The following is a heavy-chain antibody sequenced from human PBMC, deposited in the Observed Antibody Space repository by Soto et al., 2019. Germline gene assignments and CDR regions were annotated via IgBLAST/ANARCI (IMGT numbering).Heavy chain of an antibody. CDR3: ARASLWGSNWFDP. V-gene: IGHV4-4*02. CDR1: SGSISSSNW. J-gene: IGHJ5*02. Sequence: QVQLQESGPGLVKPSGTLALTCAVSSGSISSSNWWSWVRQPPGKGLDWIGEIYHSGSTNYNPSLKSRVTISVDNSKSLFSLKLSSVTAADTAVYYCARASLWGSNWFDPWCQGTLVTVSS. CDR2: IYHSGST. D-gene: IGHD2-21*01.